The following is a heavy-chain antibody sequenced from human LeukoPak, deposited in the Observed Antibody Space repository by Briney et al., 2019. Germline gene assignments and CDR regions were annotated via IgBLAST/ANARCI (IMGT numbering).Heavy chain of an antibody. CDR2: INPNSGGT. V-gene: IGHV1-2*02. CDR3: ARVQGVPAATARAFDI. D-gene: IGHD2-2*01. J-gene: IGHJ3*02. CDR1: GYTFTGYY. Sequence: ASVKVSCKASGYTFTGYYMHWVRQAPGQGLEWMGWINPNSGGTNYAQKFQGRVTMTRDTSISTAYMELSRLRSDDTAVYYCARVQGVPAATARAFDIWGQGTMVTVSS.